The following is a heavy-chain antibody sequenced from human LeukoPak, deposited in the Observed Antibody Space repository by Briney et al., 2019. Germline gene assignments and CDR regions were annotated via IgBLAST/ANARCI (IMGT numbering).Heavy chain of an antibody. CDR3: ATDPYGSGSYPNYYYYAIDL. J-gene: IGHJ6*02. CDR2: IHPISGGT. D-gene: IGHD3-10*01. CDR1: GYTFTVYY. V-gene: IGHV1-2*02. Sequence: ASVNVSCKASGYTFTVYYMHWVRQAAGQWVEWMGWIHPISGGTNYAQKFQGRVTITNETSISTAYMELSRLRSDQTAVYYCATDPYGSGSYPNYYYYAIDLWGQGTPVTVSS.